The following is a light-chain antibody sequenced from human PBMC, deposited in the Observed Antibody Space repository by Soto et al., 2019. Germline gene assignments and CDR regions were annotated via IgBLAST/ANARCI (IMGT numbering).Light chain of an antibody. Sequence: SCLSASVRERLNITCLASQGISNSLAWYQQKPGKVPKLLIYAASSLQSGVPSRFSGSGSGTDFTLTICRLQPEDFATYYCQQSYIITLSFCGGANVDIK. CDR1: QGISNS. CDR3: QQSYIITLS. J-gene: IGKJ4*01. CDR2: AAS. V-gene: IGKV1-39*01.